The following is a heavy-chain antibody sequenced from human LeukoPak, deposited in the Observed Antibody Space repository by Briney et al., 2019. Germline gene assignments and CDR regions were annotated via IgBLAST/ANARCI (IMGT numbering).Heavy chain of an antibody. CDR3: TTGPWGDCGDSTCSTLFDY. CDR2: ISKDGSDK. D-gene: IGHD2-21*01. CDR1: GFTFSDYA. Sequence: GGSLRLSCAASGFTFSDYAMHWVRQAPGKGLEWVAVISKDGSDKYYPGSVRGRFTISRDNSKNTIYLQMNSLKTEDTAVYYCTTGPWGDCGDSTCSTLFDYWGQGTLVTVSS. V-gene: IGHV3-30-3*01. J-gene: IGHJ4*02.